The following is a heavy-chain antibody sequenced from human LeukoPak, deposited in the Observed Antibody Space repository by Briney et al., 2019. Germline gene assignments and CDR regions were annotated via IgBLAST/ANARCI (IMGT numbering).Heavy chain of an antibody. J-gene: IGHJ5*02. Sequence: PSETLSLTCTVSGGSISSSRYYWGRIRQPPGEGLEWVGNIYYSGSTYYNPSLKSRVTISLDTSKNQFSLTLSSVTAADTAVYYCARRDIAARLNWFDPWGQGTLVTVSS. V-gene: IGHV4-39*01. CDR2: IYYSGST. CDR3: ARRDIAARLNWFDP. D-gene: IGHD6-6*01. CDR1: GGSISSSRYY.